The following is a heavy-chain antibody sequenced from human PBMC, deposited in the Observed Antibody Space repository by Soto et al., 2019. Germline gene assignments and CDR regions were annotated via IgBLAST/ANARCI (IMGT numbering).Heavy chain of an antibody. CDR1: GGTFSSYT. V-gene: IGHV1-69*08. D-gene: IGHD6-19*01. J-gene: IGHJ4*02. CDR2: IIPILGIA. CDR3: AREKGIAVAKYYFDY. Sequence: QVQLVQSGAEVKKPGSSVNVSCKASGGTFSSYTISWVRQAPGQGLEWMGRIIPILGIANYAQKFQGRVTITADKSTSTAYMELSSLRSEDTAVYYCAREKGIAVAKYYFDYWGQGTLVTVSS.